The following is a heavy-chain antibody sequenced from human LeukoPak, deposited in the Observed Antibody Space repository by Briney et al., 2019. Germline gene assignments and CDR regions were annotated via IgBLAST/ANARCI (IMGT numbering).Heavy chain of an antibody. D-gene: IGHD3-22*01. CDR3: TRDHESDYDNSGYYGSEF. Sequence: GGSLRLSCAASGFTVSSDYMSWVRQAPGKGLEWVSVIYRGGNTYYADSVKGRFTISGDNSKNTLYLQMNSLRVEDTAVYYCTRDHESDYDNSGYYGSEFWGQGTLVTVSS. V-gene: IGHV3-66*01. J-gene: IGHJ4*02. CDR1: GFTVSSDY. CDR2: IYRGGNT.